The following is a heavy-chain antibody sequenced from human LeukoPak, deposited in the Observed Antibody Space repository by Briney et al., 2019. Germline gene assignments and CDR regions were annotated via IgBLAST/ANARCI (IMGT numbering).Heavy chain of an antibody. V-gene: IGHV4-39*07. CDR2: IYYSGST. CDR3: ARGSLRAARN. CDR1: GGSISSSSYY. J-gene: IGHJ4*02. Sequence: SETLSLTCTVSGGSISSSSYYWGWIRQPPGKGLEWIGSIYYSGSTYYNPSLKSRVTISVDTSKNQFSLKLSSVTAADTAVYYCARGSLRAARNWGQGTLVTVSS. D-gene: IGHD6-6*01.